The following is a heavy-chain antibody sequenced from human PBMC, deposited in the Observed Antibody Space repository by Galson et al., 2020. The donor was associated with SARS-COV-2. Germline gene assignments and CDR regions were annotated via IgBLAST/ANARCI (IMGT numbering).Heavy chain of an antibody. D-gene: IGHD6-13*01. Sequence: SQTLSLTCAVYGGSFSGYYWSWIRQPPGKGLEWIGEINHSGSTNYNPSLKSRVTISVDTSKNQFSLNLSSVTAADTAVYYCARGRSFSSWYSRYYFDYWGQGTLVTVSS. J-gene: IGHJ4*02. CDR3: ARGRSFSSWYSRYYFDY. V-gene: IGHV4-34*01. CDR1: GGSFSGYY. CDR2: INHSGST.